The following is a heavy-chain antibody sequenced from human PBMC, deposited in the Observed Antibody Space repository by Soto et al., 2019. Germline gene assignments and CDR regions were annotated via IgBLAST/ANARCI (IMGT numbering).Heavy chain of an antibody. J-gene: IGHJ6*02. Sequence: PSATVSLTCAVYGWSFRGYYWSWSRQPPGKGLEWIGEINHSGSTNYNPSLKSRVTISVDTSKNQFSLKLSSVTAADTAVYYCARGRGYSYGYYYYYYGMDVWGQGTTVTVSS. CDR3: ARGRGYSYGYYYYYYGMDV. D-gene: IGHD5-18*01. CDR1: GWSFRGYY. CDR2: INHSGST. V-gene: IGHV4-34*01.